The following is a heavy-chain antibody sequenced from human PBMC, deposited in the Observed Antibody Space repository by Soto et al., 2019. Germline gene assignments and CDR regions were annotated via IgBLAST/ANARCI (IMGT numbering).Heavy chain of an antibody. CDR1: GYTFTAYY. D-gene: IGHD3-10*01. Sequence: QVQLVQSGAEVKEPGDSVRVSCEASGYTFTAYYIHWVRQAPGQGLEWMGWINPKFGDTTYAQDFQGRVSMTRDMSISTVYMELSRLPSDDTAIYYGARNMDYYYGPGSGNGHGFWGQGTTVTVFS. CDR2: INPKFGDT. J-gene: IGHJ6*02. V-gene: IGHV1-2*02. CDR3: ARNMDYYYGPGSGNGHGF.